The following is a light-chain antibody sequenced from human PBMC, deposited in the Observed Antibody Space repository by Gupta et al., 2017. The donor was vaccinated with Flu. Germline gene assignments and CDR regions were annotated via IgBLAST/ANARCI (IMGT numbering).Light chain of an antibody. Sequence: QSALTQPASVSASPGQSINISCTGTSSDVGGYNYVSWYQQHPGKAPILLIYEVINRPSVVSNRFSGSKSGNTASLTICGLQAEDDADYYCSSYTNSSTLVFGGGTKLTVL. CDR2: EVI. V-gene: IGLV2-14*01. J-gene: IGLJ2*01. CDR1: SSDVGGYNY. CDR3: SSYTNSSTLV.